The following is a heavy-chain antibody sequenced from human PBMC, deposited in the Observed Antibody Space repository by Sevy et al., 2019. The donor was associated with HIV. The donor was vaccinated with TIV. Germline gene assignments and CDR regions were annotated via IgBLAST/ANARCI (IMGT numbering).Heavy chain of an antibody. Sequence: GGSLRLSCAASGFTFSSYSMNWVRQAPGKGLEWVSSISSSSSYIYYADSVKGRFTTSRDNAKNSLYLQMNSLRAEDTAVYYCARDSASSTSCYIGGRKCDAFDIWGQGTMVTVSS. V-gene: IGHV3-21*01. J-gene: IGHJ3*02. CDR2: ISSSSSYI. D-gene: IGHD2-2*02. CDR3: ARDSASSTSCYIGGRKCDAFDI. CDR1: GFTFSSYS.